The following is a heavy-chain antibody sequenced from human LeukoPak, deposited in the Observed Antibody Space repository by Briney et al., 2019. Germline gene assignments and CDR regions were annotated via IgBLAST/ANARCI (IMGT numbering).Heavy chain of an antibody. Sequence: GGSLRLSCAASGFTVSSNYMSWVRQAPGKGLEWVSGISGSGDSTYYADSVKGRFTISRDNSKNTLYLQMNSLRVEDTAAYYCAKVRAPSGWFNSDYWGQGTLVTVSS. J-gene: IGHJ4*02. CDR3: AKVRAPSGWFNSDY. CDR2: ISGSGDST. CDR1: GFTVSSNY. D-gene: IGHD6-13*01. V-gene: IGHV3-23*01.